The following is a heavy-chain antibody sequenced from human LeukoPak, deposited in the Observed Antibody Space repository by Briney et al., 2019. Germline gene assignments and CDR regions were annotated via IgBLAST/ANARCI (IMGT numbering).Heavy chain of an antibody. CDR1: GGSISSGGYF. CDR2: IYYSGST. J-gene: IGHJ4*02. V-gene: IGHV4-31*03. D-gene: IGHD2/OR15-2a*01. CDR3: AGSGYYCHDY. Sequence: PSETLSLTCTVSGGSISSGGYFWSWIRQHPGKGLEWIGYIYYSGSTYYSPSLKSRVTISVDTSKNQFSLKLNSVTAADTAVYYCAGSGYYCHDYWGQGILVTVSS.